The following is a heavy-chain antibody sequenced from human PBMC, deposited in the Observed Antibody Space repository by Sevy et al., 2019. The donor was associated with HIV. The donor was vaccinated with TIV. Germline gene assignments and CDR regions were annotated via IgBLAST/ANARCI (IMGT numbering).Heavy chain of an antibody. CDR1: GGSITSLY. CDR3: AGENAWGRGYS. CDR2: IYYNGHI. V-gene: IGHV4-59*08. J-gene: IGHJ4*02. D-gene: IGHD1-26*01. Sequence: SETLSRTCTVSGGSITSLYWNWILQPPGKGLEWIANIYYNGHINYNPSLKSRVTLSLDTSKNQFSLRLSSVTAADTAMYYCAGENAWGRGYSWGQGTLVTVSS.